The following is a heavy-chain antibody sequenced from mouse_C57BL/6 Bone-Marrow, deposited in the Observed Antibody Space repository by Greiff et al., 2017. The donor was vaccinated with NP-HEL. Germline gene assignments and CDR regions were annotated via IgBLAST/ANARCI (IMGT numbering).Heavy chain of an antibody. J-gene: IGHJ4*01. D-gene: IGHD1-1*01. CDR2: ISDGGSYT. CDR3: ARGLRGGDY. Sequence: EVDVVESGGGLVKPGGSLKLSCAASGFTFSSYAMSWVRQTPEKRLEWVATISDGGSYTYYPDNVKGRFTISRDNAKNNLYLQMSHLKSEDTAMYYCARGLRGGDYWGQGTSVTVSS. CDR1: GFTFSSYA. V-gene: IGHV5-4*01.